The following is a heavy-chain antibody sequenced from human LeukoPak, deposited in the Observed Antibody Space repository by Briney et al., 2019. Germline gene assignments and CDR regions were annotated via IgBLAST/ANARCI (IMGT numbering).Heavy chain of an antibody. CDR1: GGSISSSSYY. D-gene: IGHD2-15*01. J-gene: IGHJ3*02. CDR3: ASSLDVIFGAFDI. CDR2: IYYSGST. Sequence: PSETLSLTCTVSGGSISSSSYYWGWIRQPPGKGLEWIGSIYYSGSTYYNPSLKSRVTISVDTSKNQFSLKLSSVTAADTAVYYCASSLDVIFGAFDIWGQGTMVTVSS. V-gene: IGHV4-39*01.